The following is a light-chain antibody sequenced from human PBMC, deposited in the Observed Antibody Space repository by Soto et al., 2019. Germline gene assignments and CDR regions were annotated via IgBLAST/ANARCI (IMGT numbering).Light chain of an antibody. CDR3: SLYTSENTYV. V-gene: IGLV2-14*03. J-gene: IGLJ1*01. Sequence: QSALTQPASVSGSPGQSITISCTGTSSDIGHYDYVSWYQQHPGKAPKLMIYHVTYRPSGVPGRFSGSKSGNTASLTISGLQAADEADYYCSLYTSENTYVFGTGTKVTVL. CDR2: HVT. CDR1: SSDIGHYDY.